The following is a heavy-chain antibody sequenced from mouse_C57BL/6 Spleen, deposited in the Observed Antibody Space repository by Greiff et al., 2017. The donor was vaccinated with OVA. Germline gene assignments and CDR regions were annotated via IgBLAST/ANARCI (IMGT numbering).Heavy chain of an antibody. CDR2: IHPNSGST. Sequence: VQLQPPGAELVKPGASVKLSCKASGYTFTSYWMHWVKQRPGQGLEWIGMIHPNSGSTNYNEKFKSKATLTVDKSSSTAYMQLSSLTSEDSAVYYCARDYGSSYEGAMDYWGQGTSVTVSS. CDR1: GYTFTSYW. D-gene: IGHD1-1*01. V-gene: IGHV1-64*01. CDR3: ARDYGSSYEGAMDY. J-gene: IGHJ4*01.